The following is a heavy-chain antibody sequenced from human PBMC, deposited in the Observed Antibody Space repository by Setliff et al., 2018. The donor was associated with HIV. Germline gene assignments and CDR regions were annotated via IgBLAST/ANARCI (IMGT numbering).Heavy chain of an antibody. CDR3: ANFFNSGGWNPGYFEY. CDR2: IYYSEKT. CDR1: GASVSSGGHY. D-gene: IGHD6-19*01. V-gene: IGHV4-31*03. J-gene: IGHJ1*01. Sequence: SETLSLTCTVSGASVSSGGHYWSWIRQHPEKGLEWIGYIYYSEKTNYNPSLKSRVSISVDTSKNQFSLKLSSVTAADTAVYYCANFFNSGGWNPGYFEYWGQGTRVTVSS.